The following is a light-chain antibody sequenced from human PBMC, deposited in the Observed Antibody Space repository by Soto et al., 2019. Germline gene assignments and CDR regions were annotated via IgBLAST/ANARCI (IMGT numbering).Light chain of an antibody. V-gene: IGKV3-15*01. CDR1: QSISNN. Sequence: EIGVSQSPSTLSVSPGQRATLSCRASQSISNNLAWYQQKPGQAPRLLIYGASTRATGIPVRFSGSGSGTEFTLTISRLQSEDFAVYYCQHYNNWPPWTFGQGTKVDIK. J-gene: IGKJ1*01. CDR2: GAS. CDR3: QHYNNWPPWT.